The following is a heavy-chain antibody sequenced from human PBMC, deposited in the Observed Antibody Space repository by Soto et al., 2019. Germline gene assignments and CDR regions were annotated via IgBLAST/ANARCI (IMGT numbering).Heavy chain of an antibody. J-gene: IGHJ4*02. CDR1: GLSLSISP. CDR2: ISYDGTNK. CDR3: ARDPKTSGGQHWAFNYMDS. D-gene: IGHD7-27*01. Sequence: PGGSLRLSFAASGLSLSISPMHWVRQAPGKGLEWVALISYDGTNKFYADSVKGRFTISRDNSKSTLYLQVDSLRPEDAAVYYCARDPKTSGGQHWAFNYMDSWGQGTLVTVSS. V-gene: IGHV3-30-3*01.